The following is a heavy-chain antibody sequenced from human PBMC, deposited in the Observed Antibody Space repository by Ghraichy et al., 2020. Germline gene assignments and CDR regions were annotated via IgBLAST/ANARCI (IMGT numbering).Heavy chain of an antibody. CDR2: ISSSSYI. J-gene: IGHJ4*02. CDR1: GFTFSSYS. CDR3: ARDLGYSGYDSKSDY. D-gene: IGHD5-12*01. Sequence: GGSLRLSCAASGFTFSSYSMNWVRQAPGKGLEWVSSISSSSYIYYADSVKGRFTISRDNAKNSLYLQMNSLRAEDTAVYYCARDLGYSGYDSKSDYWGQGTLVTVSS. V-gene: IGHV3-21*01.